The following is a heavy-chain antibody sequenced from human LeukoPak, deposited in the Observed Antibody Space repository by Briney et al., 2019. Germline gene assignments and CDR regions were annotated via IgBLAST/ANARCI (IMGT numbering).Heavy chain of an antibody. D-gene: IGHD3-16*01. CDR2: ISGSGGST. J-gene: IGHJ4*02. CDR1: GFTFRIYG. CDR3: AKDSDYVWGSTAAY. V-gene: IGHV3-23*01. Sequence: PGGSLRLSCAASGFTFRIYGMSWVRQAPGKGLEWVSAISGSGGSTYYADSVKGRFTISRDNSKNTLYLQMNSLRAEDTAVYYCAKDSDYVWGSTAAYWGQGTLVTVSS.